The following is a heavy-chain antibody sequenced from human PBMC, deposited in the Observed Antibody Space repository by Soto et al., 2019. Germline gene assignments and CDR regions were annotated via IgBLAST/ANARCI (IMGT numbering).Heavy chain of an antibody. CDR3: ARGQSYGDYGIWYFDL. Sequence: QVQLQESGPGLVKPSETLSLTCTVSGGSINESYWSWIRQPPGKGLEWIGYIYYSGSTNYSPSLTSQADISVDTSKKQFSLNVSSVTAADTALYYCARGQSYGDYGIWYFDLWGRGTLVTVSS. D-gene: IGHD4-17*01. CDR1: GGSINESY. V-gene: IGHV4-59*01. CDR2: IYYSGST. J-gene: IGHJ2*01.